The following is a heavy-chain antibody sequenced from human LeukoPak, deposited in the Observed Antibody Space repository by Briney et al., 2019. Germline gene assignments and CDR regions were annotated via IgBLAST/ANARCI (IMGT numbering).Heavy chain of an antibody. V-gene: IGHV4-39*07. CDR2: IYYRGRT. CDR1: GGSISSDNYY. D-gene: IGHD6-19*01. J-gene: IGHJ4*02. Sequence: SETLSLTCTVSGGSISSDNYYWGYIRQPPGKGLEWIGVIYYRGRTYYNPSLKSRVTISVDASKNQFSLRLSSVTAADTAVYYCARYQGKTRLVPDYFDYWGQGTLVTVSS. CDR3: ARYQGKTRLVPDYFDY.